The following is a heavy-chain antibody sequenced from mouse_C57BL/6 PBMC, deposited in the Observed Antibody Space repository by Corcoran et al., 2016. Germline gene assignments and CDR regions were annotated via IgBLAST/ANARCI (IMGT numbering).Heavy chain of an antibody. CDR1: GYTFTSYG. CDR2: INTYYGVP. CDR3: ARGWLPDYYAVYY. Sequence: QIQLVQSGPELKKPGETVKISCTASGYTFTSYGMSWVKKAPGKGLKWMGGINTYYGVPTYADDFKGRFAFSLETSASTAYLQINNLKNEDTATCFCARGWLPDYYAVYYWGQGTSVTVSS. D-gene: IGHD2-2*01. V-gene: IGHV9-3*01. J-gene: IGHJ4*01.